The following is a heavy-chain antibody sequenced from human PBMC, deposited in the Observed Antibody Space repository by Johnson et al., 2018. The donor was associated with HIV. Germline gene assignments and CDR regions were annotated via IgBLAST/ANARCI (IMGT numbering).Heavy chain of an antibody. J-gene: IGHJ3*02. V-gene: IGHV3-66*02. CDR3: ARGRVPGDGFDI. CDR2: FYSDGST. CDR1: GFTVNSNY. Sequence: VQLVESGGGVVQPGGSLRLSCAASGFTVNSNYMSWVRQAPGKGLEWVSIFYSDGSTYYADSVKGRFTISRDNSKNTLYLQMNRLRAEDTAVYYCARGRVPGDGFDIRGQGTMVTVSS.